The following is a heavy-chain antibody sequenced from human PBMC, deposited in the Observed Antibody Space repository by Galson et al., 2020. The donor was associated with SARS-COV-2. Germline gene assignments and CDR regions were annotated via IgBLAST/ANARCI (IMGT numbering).Heavy chain of an antibody. Sequence: HGESLKISCKGSGYSFTSYWIGWVRQMPGKGLEWMGIIYPGDSDTRYSPSFQGQVTISADKSISTAYLQWSSLKASDTAMYYCARQQVSSSSLLYYYYYYYMDVWGKGTTVTVSS. CDR2: IYPGDSDT. J-gene: IGHJ6*03. CDR1: GYSFTSYW. D-gene: IGHD6-6*01. CDR3: ARQQVSSSSLLYYYYYYYMDV. V-gene: IGHV5-51*01.